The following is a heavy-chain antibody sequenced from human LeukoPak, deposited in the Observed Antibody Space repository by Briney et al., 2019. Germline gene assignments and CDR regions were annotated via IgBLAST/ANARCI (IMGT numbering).Heavy chain of an antibody. Sequence: SETLSLTCTVSGGSLISSTYSWAWIRQPPGKGLEWIGTIYYSGSTNYNPSLKSRLTILVDTSKNQFSLKLSSVTAADTAMYYCTREKIAAAGVYNWFDPWGQGTLVTVSS. CDR3: TREKIAAAGVYNWFDP. J-gene: IGHJ5*02. CDR1: GGSLISSTYS. CDR2: IYYSGST. D-gene: IGHD6-13*01. V-gene: IGHV4-39*07.